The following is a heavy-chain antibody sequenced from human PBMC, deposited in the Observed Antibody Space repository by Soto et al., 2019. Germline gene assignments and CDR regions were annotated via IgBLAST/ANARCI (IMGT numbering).Heavy chain of an antibody. CDR2: IYTSGGT. J-gene: IGHJ6*02. D-gene: IGHD6-13*01. Sequence: QVQLQESGPGLVKPSETLSLTCTVSGGSISSYYWSWIRQPAGKGLEWIGRIYTSGGTNFNPSLNSRVTMSRDTSKKQFSLKLTSVTAADTAVYYCARGAVAGVDYGMDVWGRGTTVTVSS. V-gene: IGHV4-4*07. CDR1: GGSISSYY. CDR3: ARGAVAGVDYGMDV.